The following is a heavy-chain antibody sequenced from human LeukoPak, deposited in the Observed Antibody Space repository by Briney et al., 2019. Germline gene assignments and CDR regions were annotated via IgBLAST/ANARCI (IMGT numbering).Heavy chain of an antibody. J-gene: IGHJ4*02. D-gene: IGHD3-16*01. V-gene: IGHV3-7*01. Sequence: GGSLRLSCAASGFMFSSYWMTWVRQATEKGLEWVANIKQGGSENSYVDSVKGRFTISRDNAKNSLYLQISSLRAEDTAVYYCARIRGDYYLDYWGQGTLVTVSS. CDR1: GFMFSSYW. CDR3: ARIRGDYYLDY. CDR2: IKQGGSEN.